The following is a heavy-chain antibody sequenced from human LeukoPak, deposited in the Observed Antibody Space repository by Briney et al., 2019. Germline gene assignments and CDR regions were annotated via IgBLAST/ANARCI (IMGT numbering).Heavy chain of an antibody. CDR1: GGSFSGYY. Sequence: ASETLSLTCAVYGGSFSGYYWSWIRHPPGKGLEWIGEINHSGSTNYNPSLKSRVTISVDTSKNQFSLKLSSVTAADTAVYYCARGGGDYYTDAWDKGTTVTVSS. CDR2: INHSGST. V-gene: IGHV4-34*01. J-gene: IGHJ6*03. CDR3: ARGGGDYYTDA. D-gene: IGHD3-16*01.